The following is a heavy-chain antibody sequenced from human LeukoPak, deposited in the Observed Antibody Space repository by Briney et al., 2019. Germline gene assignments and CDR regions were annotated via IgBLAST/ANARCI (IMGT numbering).Heavy chain of an antibody. Sequence: SETLSLTCAVSGGSISSGNWWSWVRQPPGKGLEWIGYIYHSGSTYNNPSLKSRVTISVDRSKNQFSLKLSSVTAADTAVYYCARAHDSSGYYSRIDPWGQRTLSPSPQ. CDR1: GGSISSGNW. CDR3: ARAHDSSGYYSRIDP. D-gene: IGHD3-22*01. V-gene: IGHV4-4*02. CDR2: IYHSGST. J-gene: IGHJ5*02.